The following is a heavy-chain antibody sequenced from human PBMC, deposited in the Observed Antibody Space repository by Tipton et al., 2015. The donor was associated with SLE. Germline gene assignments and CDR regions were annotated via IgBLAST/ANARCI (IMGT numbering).Heavy chain of an antibody. V-gene: IGHV4-39*07. CDR1: GGSISETIYY. Sequence: LRLSCTVSGGSISETIYYWGWIRQPPGKGLEWIGSIYYDGMTYPNPSLKSRVTISVDTSKNQISLKLKSLTPADTAVYYCARGGHIYGFEAFDVWGQGTMVTVSS. CDR3: ARGGHIYGFEAFDV. D-gene: IGHD5-18*01. J-gene: IGHJ3*01. CDR2: IYYDGMT.